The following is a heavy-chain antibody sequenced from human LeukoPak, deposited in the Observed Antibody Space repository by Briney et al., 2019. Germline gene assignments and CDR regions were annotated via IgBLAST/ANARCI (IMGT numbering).Heavy chain of an antibody. D-gene: IGHD6-6*01. CDR2: IIPIFGTA. CDR3: ARVGEAGSSSDYFDY. J-gene: IGHJ4*02. Sequence: GASVKVSCKASGGTFISYAISWVRQAPGQGLEWMGGIIPIFGTANYAQKFQGRVTITADESTSTAYMELSSLRSEDTAVYYCARVGEAGSSSDYFDYWGQGTLVTVSS. V-gene: IGHV1-69*13. CDR1: GGTFISYA.